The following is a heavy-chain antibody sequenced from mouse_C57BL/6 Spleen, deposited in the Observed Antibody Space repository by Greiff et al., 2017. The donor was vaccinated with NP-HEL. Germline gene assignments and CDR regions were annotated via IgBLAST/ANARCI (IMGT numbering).Heavy chain of an antibody. J-gene: IGHJ1*03. CDR1: GYTFTNYW. D-gene: IGHD1-1*01. CDR3: ARGTTVVATRWYFDV. V-gene: IGHV1-63*01. Sequence: QVQLQQSGAELVRPGPSVKMSCKASGYTFTNYWIGWAKQRPGHGLEWIGDIYPGGGYTNYNEKFKGKATLTADKSSSTAYMQFSSLTSEDSAIYYCARGTTVVATRWYFDVWGTGTTVTVSS. CDR2: IYPGGGYT.